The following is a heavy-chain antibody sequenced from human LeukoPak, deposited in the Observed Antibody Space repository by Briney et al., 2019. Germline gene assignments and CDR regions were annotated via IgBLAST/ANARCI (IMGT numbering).Heavy chain of an antibody. CDR2: IKKDGSEK. Sequence: GGSLRLSCTASGFIFSGSWMAWIRQAPGKGLEWVAIIKKDGSEKYYVDSMKGRFTISRDNAKNSLFLQMNSLRAENTTIYYCTTDTWYSAGHWGQGTLVTVSS. CDR3: TTDTWYSAGH. CDR1: GFIFSGSW. V-gene: IGHV3-7*03. J-gene: IGHJ4*02. D-gene: IGHD2-15*01.